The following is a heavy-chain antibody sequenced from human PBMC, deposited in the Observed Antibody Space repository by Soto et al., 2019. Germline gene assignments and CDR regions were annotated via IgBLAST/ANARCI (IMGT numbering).Heavy chain of an antibody. CDR1: GGTFSSYA. D-gene: IGHD1-7*01. Sequence: SVKVSCKASGGTFSSYAICWVRQAPGQGLEWMGGIIPIFGTANYAQKFQGRVTITADESTSTAYMELSSLRSEDTAVYYCATDITGTTFRYWGQGTLVTVSS. J-gene: IGHJ4*02. CDR2: IIPIFGTA. CDR3: ATDITGTTFRY. V-gene: IGHV1-69*13.